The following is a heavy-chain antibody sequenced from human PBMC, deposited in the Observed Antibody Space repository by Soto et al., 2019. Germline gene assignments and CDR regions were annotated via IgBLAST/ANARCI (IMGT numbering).Heavy chain of an antibody. V-gene: IGHV3-7*01. CDR3: AREVVSYSSGWYSEDDGAFEI. Sequence: GGSLRLSCAASGFTFSSYWMSWVRQAPGKGLEWVANIKQDGSEKYYVDSVKGRFTISRDNAKNSLYLQMNSLRAEDTAVYYCAREVVSYSSGWYSEDDGAFEIWGKGTMVTVAS. CDR1: GFTFSSYW. J-gene: IGHJ3*02. D-gene: IGHD6-19*01. CDR2: IKQDGSEK.